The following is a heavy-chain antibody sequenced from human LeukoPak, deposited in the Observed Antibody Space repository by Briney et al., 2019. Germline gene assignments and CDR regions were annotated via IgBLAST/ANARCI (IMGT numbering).Heavy chain of an antibody. D-gene: IGHD1/OR15-1a*01. V-gene: IGHV3-30*02. CDR1: GFIFNNYG. CDR2: IRYDGSDK. CDR3: AKDRATGTISVYYFDY. J-gene: IGHJ4*02. Sequence: GGSLRLSCAASGFIFNNYGMHWVRQAPDKGLEWVAFIRYDGSDKYYADSVKGRFTISRDNSKNTLYLQMNSLRAEDTAVYYCAKDRATGTISVYYFDYWGQGTLVTVSS.